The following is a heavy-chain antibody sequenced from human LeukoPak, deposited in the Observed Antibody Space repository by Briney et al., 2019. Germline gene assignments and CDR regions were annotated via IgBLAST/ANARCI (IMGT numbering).Heavy chain of an antibody. J-gene: IGHJ4*02. V-gene: IGHV3-23*01. CDR3: AKDLGITMVRGYYFDY. CDR2: ISGSGGST. D-gene: IGHD3-10*01. CDR1: GFIFNDYA. Sequence: GGSLRLSCAASGFIFNDYAMNWVRQAPGKGLEWVSDISGSGGSTYYADSVKGRFTISRDNSKNTLYLQMNSLRAEDTAVYYCAKDLGITMVRGYYFDYWGQGTLVTVSS.